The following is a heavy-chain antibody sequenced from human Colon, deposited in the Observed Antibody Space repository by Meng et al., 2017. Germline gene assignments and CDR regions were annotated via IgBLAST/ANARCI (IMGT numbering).Heavy chain of an antibody. D-gene: IGHD3-10*01. V-gene: IGHV3-30*01. CDR2: TSYDDTSI. Sequence: LRLVAVGGGVVQPGRSLRFSCALTFSNYHVHWVRQAPGKGPEWLAVTSYDDTSIYYADSVKGRFTISRDNSKNTLYLQMNNVGPADTAVYYCARALHGSGSYYLDYWGQGTLVTVSS. CDR3: ARALHGSGSYYLDY. CDR1: TFSNYH. J-gene: IGHJ4*02.